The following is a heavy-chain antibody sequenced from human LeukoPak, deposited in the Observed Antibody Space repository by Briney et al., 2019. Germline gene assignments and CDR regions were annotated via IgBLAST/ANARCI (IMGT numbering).Heavy chain of an antibody. J-gene: IGHJ5*02. Sequence: PSETLSLTCAVSDASITTYSWSWLRQPPGKGLEWIAYIYYSGSITYNPSLESRVTISVDTSKSQFSLKLSSVTAADTAVYYCAMVRGPYRWFDPWGQGTLVTVSS. CDR3: AMVRGPYRWFDP. CDR2: IYYSGSI. CDR1: DASITTYS. D-gene: IGHD3-10*01. V-gene: IGHV4-59*01.